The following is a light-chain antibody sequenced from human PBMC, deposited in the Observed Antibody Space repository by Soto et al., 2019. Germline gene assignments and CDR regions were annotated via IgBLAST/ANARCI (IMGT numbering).Light chain of an antibody. Sequence: EIVFTQSPATLSLSPGERATLSCRASQSVSSYLAWYQQKPGQAPRLLIYDASNRATGIPARFSGSGSGTDFTLTISSLEPEDFAVYYCQQRSNWPPGFGGGTKV. J-gene: IGKJ4*01. V-gene: IGKV3-11*01. CDR2: DAS. CDR1: QSVSSY. CDR3: QQRSNWPPG.